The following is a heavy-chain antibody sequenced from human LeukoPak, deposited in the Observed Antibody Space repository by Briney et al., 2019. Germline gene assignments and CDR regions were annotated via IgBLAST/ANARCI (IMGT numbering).Heavy chain of an antibody. CDR3: AIQPWGSGNNWYFDL. J-gene: IGHJ2*01. CDR2: ISPNSGGT. V-gene: IGHV1-2*02. CDR1: GYTFSGFY. D-gene: IGHD7-27*01. Sequence: ASVKVSCKPSGYTFSGFYIHWVRQAPGQGLEWMGWISPNSGGTDYTQRFQGRVTMTRDTSISTAYMELSSLRSDDTAVYYCAIQPWGSGNNWYFDLWGRGTLVTVSS.